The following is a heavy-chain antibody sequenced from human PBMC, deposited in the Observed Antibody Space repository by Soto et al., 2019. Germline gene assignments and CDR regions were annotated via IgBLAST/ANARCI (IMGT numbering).Heavy chain of an antibody. Sequence: RLSCAASGFIFNNYAMHWVRQAPGKGLEWVSGITWNSGNIGYADSVKGRFTISRDNAENSLYLQMNSLRPEDTALYYCARDTGDSSGYYYYYYYGMDVWGQGTTVTVSS. J-gene: IGHJ6*02. CDR1: GFIFNNYA. CDR3: ARDTGDSSGYYYYYYYGMDV. CDR2: ITWNSGNI. D-gene: IGHD3-22*01. V-gene: IGHV3-9*01.